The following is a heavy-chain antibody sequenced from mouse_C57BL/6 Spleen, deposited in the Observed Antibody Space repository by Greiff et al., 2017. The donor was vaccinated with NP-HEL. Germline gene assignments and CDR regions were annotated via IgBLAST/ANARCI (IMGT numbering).Heavy chain of an antibody. J-gene: IGHJ4*01. CDR1: GFTFSDYG. D-gene: IGHD2-4*01. CDR2: ISSGSSTI. Sequence: EVKVVESGGGLVKPGGSLKLSCAASGFTFSDYGMHWVRQAPEKGLEWVAYISSGSSTIYYADTVKGRFTISRDNAKNTLFLQMTSLRSEDTAMYYCARYYDYDRYAMDYWGQGTSVTVSS. V-gene: IGHV5-17*01. CDR3: ARYYDYDRYAMDY.